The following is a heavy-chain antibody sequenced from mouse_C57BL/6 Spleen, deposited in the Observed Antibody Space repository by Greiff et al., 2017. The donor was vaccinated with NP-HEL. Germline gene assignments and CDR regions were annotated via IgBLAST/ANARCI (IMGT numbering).Heavy chain of an antibody. V-gene: IGHV14-1*01. Sequence: EVQLQQSGAELVRPGASVKLSCTASGFNIKDYYMHWVKQRPEQGLEWIGRIDPEDGDTEYAPKFQGKATMTADTSSNTAYLQLSSLTSEDTAVYYCTRTAVVATDYAMDYWGQGTSVTVSS. CDR2: IDPEDGDT. D-gene: IGHD1-1*01. J-gene: IGHJ4*01. CDR3: TRTAVVATDYAMDY. CDR1: GFNIKDYY.